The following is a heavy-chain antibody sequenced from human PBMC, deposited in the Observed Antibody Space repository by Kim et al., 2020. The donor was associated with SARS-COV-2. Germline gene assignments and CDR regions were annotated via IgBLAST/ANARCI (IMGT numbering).Heavy chain of an antibody. CDR3: ARDVRLVSRGFDY. D-gene: IGHD6-19*01. J-gene: IGHJ4*02. CDR1: GFTFDDYA. V-gene: IGHV3-9*01. Sequence: GGSLRLSCAASGFTFDDYAMHWVRQAPGKGLEWVSGITWNSGTIGYADSVKGRFTISRDNVKKSLYLQMNSLRPEDTALYYCARDVRLVSRGFDYWGQGTLVTVSS. CDR2: ITWNSGTI.